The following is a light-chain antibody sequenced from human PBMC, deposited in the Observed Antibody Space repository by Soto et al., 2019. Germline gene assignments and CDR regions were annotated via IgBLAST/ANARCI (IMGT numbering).Light chain of an antibody. Sequence: IVLTQSPGTLSLSPGERATLSCRASETVSARQLAWYHPKPGPAPRLLLYDVSIMATGIPDRLSGGGSGTHFTLTIRGFEHEDLEMYYCQCYAQSLWTFGQGARV. CDR3: QCYAQSLWT. V-gene: IGKV3-20*01. J-gene: IGKJ1*01. CDR2: DVS. CDR1: ETVSARQ.